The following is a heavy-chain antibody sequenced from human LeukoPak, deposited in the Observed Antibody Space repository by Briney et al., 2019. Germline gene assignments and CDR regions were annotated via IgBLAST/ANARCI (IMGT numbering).Heavy chain of an antibody. CDR2: ISGSGGST. CDR1: GFTFSSYA. Sequence: GGSLRLSCAASGFTFSSYAMSWVRQAPGKGLEWVSAISGSGGSTYYADSVKGRFTISRDNSKNTLYLQMNSLRAEDTAVYHCAKGTTALYYYYYMDVWGKGTTVTVSS. J-gene: IGHJ6*03. D-gene: IGHD2/OR15-2a*01. CDR3: AKGTTALYYYYYMDV. V-gene: IGHV3-23*01.